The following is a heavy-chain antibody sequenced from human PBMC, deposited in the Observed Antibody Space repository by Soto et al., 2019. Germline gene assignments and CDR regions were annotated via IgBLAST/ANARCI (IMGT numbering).Heavy chain of an antibody. D-gene: IGHD3-9*01. Sequence: LEALSLTCAVFGGSFSGYYWSWIRQPPGKGLEWIGEINHSGSTNYNPSLKSRVTISVDTSKNQFSLKLSSVTAADTAVYYCARLTNTPGYYYGMDVWGQGTTVTVSS. J-gene: IGHJ6*02. CDR2: INHSGST. V-gene: IGHV4-34*01. CDR1: GGSFSGYY. CDR3: ARLTNTPGYYYGMDV.